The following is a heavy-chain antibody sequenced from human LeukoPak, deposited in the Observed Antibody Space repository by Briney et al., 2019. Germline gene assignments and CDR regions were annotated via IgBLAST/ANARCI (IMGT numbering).Heavy chain of an antibody. CDR3: ARPLSNKWGAFDI. CDR1: GYTFTGYY. J-gene: IGHJ3*02. Sequence: ASVKVSCKASGYTFTGYYMHWVRQAPGQGLEWMGWINPNSGGTNYAQKFQGRVTMTRDTSISTAYMELSRLRSDDTAVYYCARPLSNKWGAFDIWGQGTMVTVSS. D-gene: IGHD1-26*01. CDR2: INPNSGGT. V-gene: IGHV1-2*02.